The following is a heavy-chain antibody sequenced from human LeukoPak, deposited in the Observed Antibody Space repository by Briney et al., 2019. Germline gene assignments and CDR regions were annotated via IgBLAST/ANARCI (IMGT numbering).Heavy chain of an antibody. J-gene: IGHJ4*02. CDR1: GGTFSSYA. D-gene: IGHD3-22*01. CDR2: INPHNGGT. V-gene: IGHV1-2*02. Sequence: ASVKVSCKASGGTFSSYAISWVRQAPGQGLEWMGWINPHNGGTEYSQKFQGRVTMTGDTSISTVYMDLSRLRSDDTAIYYCARVGYDRSGYYYVGFDYWGQGTLVTVSS. CDR3: ARVGYDRSGYYYVGFDY.